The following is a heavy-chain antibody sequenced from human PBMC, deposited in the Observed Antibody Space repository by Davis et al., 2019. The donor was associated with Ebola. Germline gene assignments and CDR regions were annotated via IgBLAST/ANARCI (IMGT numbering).Heavy chain of an antibody. Sequence: PSETLSLTCAVYGGSFSGYYWSWIRQPPGKGLEWIGEINHSGSTNYNPSLKSRVTISVDTSKNQFSLKLSSVTAADTAVYYCARDHGDHHNYYYYYGMDVWGQGTTVTVSS. CDR2: INHSGST. CDR1: GGSFSGYY. J-gene: IGHJ6*02. D-gene: IGHD4-17*01. CDR3: ARDHGDHHNYYYYYGMDV. V-gene: IGHV4-34*01.